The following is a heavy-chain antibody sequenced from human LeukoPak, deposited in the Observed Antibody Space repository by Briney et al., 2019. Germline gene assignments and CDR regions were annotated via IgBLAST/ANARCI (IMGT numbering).Heavy chain of an antibody. V-gene: IGHV1-8*03. CDR2: MNPNSGNT. D-gene: IGHD3-3*01. J-gene: IGHJ5*02. Sequence: GASVKVSCKASGYTFTSYDINWVRQATGQGLEWMGWMNPNSGNTGYAQKFQGRVTITRNTSISTAYMELSSLRSEDTAVYYCARGRYDFWSGYPIGLFDPWGQGTLVTVSS. CDR3: ARGRYDFWSGYPIGLFDP. CDR1: GYTFTSYD.